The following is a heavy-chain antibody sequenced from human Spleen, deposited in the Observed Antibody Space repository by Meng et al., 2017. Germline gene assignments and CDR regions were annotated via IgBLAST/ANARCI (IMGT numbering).Heavy chain of an antibody. Sequence: HVQLQQPGPGLVKPSQTLSVTCAISGDSVSSNIGAWNWIRQSPSRGLEWLGRTYYRSKRYNEYAVSVKSRITINPDTSKNQLSLQLSSVTPEDTAVYYCARGVTTFDYWGQGTLVTVSS. CDR2: TYYRSKRYN. CDR3: ARGVTTFDY. V-gene: IGHV6-1*01. J-gene: IGHJ4*02. CDR1: GDSVSSNIGA. D-gene: IGHD4-17*01.